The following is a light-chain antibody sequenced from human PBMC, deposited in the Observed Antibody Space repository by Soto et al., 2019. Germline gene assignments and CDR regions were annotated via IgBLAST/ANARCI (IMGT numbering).Light chain of an antibody. CDR2: GAF. Sequence: TQSPATLSGSVGDSVTITCRASQGISSYLAWYQQKSGQAPRLLIYGAFSRANGIPVRFSGSASGTDFTLIISRLEPEDVAVYYCQQYGSLPKTFGQGTKVDIK. J-gene: IGKJ1*01. CDR1: QGISSY. CDR3: QQYGSLPKT. V-gene: IGKV3-20*01.